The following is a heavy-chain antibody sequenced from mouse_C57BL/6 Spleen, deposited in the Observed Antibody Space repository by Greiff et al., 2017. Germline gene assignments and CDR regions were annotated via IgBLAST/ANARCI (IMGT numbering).Heavy chain of an antibody. CDR1: GFTFSSYA. CDR2: ISSGGDYI. Sequence: EVKLVESGEGLVKPGGSLKLSCAASGFTFSSYAMSWVRQTPEKRLEWVAYISSGGDYIYYADTVKGRFTISRDNARNTLYLQMSSLKSEDTAMYYYTRDYYGSSSYAMDYWGQGTSVTVSS. CDR3: TRDYYGSSSYAMDY. V-gene: IGHV5-9-1*02. J-gene: IGHJ4*01. D-gene: IGHD1-1*01.